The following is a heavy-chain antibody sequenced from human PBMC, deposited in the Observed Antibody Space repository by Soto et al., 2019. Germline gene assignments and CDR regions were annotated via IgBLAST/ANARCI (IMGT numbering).Heavy chain of an antibody. Sequence: PGGSLRLSCAASGFTFSSYAMHWVRQAPGKGLEWVAVISYDGSNKYYADSVKGRFTISRDNSKNTLYLQMNSLRAEDTAVYYCARGGYCSGGSCYRYFDYWGQGTLVTVSS. D-gene: IGHD2-15*01. CDR2: ISYDGSNK. CDR1: GFTFSSYA. J-gene: IGHJ4*02. V-gene: IGHV3-30-3*01. CDR3: ARGGYCSGGSCYRYFDY.